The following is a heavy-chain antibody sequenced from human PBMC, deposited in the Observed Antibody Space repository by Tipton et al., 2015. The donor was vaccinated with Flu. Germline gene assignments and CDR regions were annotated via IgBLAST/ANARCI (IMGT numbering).Heavy chain of an antibody. CDR3: ARGIAVARGAWGYFDL. V-gene: IGHV4-59*01. CDR2: IYYSVST. D-gene: IGHD6-19*01. J-gene: IGHJ2*01. Sequence: TLSLTCTVSGCSISSYYWSWIRQPPGKGLEWIGYIYYSVSTNYNPSLKSRVTISVDTSKNQFSLKLSSVTAADTAVYYCARGIAVARGAWGYFDLCGPGTRVTVSS. CDR1: GCSISSYY.